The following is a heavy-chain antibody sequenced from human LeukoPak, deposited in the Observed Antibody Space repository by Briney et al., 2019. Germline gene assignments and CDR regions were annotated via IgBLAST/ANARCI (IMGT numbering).Heavy chain of an antibody. CDR3: ARDGAGIESWVELDP. CDR1: GFSVSNHY. V-gene: IGHV3-66*02. J-gene: IGHJ5*02. D-gene: IGHD5-24*01. CDR2: IWADGTT. Sequence: QPGGSLRLSCAASGFSVSNHYMAWVRQAPGRRLEWVSFIWADGTTFYTDSVGGRFTVSRDQFKNTLYLQMSSLRPDDTALYYCARDGAGIESWVELDPWGQGTQVTVSA.